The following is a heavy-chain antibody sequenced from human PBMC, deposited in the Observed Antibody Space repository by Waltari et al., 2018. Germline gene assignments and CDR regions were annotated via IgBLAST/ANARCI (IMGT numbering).Heavy chain of an antibody. CDR1: GGSFSGYY. Sequence: QLQLQESGPGLVKPSETLSLTCAVYGGSFSGYYWSWIRQPPGKGLEWIGEINHSGSTNYNPSLKSRVTISVDTSKNQFSLKLSSVTAADTAVYYCARGGPNPNYYDSSGYYGYWGQGTLVTVSS. J-gene: IGHJ4*02. D-gene: IGHD3-22*01. V-gene: IGHV4-34*01. CDR3: ARGGPNPNYYDSSGYYGY. CDR2: INHSGST.